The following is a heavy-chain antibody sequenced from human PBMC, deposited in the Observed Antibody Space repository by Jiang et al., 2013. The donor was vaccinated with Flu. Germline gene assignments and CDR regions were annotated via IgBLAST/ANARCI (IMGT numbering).Heavy chain of an antibody. D-gene: IGHD5-12*01. CDR2: IYHTGSS. Sequence: KPSETLSLTCTVSGGSLSSDYYYWGWIRQPPEKGMEWIGGIYHTGSSYSRPSLKSRVTMSVDPSKNQFSLKLSSVTAADTAVYYCARAQKYSGFELPYFDYWGQGTLVTVAS. V-gene: IGHV4-39*07. CDR1: GGSLSSDYYY. CDR3: ARAQKYSGFELPYFDY. J-gene: IGHJ4*02.